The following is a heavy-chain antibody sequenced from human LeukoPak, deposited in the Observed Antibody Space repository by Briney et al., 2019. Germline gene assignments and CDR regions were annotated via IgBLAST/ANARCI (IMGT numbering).Heavy chain of an antibody. D-gene: IGHD3-3*01. Sequence: PEGSLRLSCAASGFTFSSYAMSWVRQAPGKGLEWVSAISGSGGSTYYADSVKGRFTISRDNSKNTLYLQMNSLRAEDTAVYYCAKDYVLWSGYPSYFDYWGQGTLVTVSS. CDR1: GFTFSSYA. CDR3: AKDYVLWSGYPSYFDY. V-gene: IGHV3-23*01. CDR2: ISGSGGST. J-gene: IGHJ4*02.